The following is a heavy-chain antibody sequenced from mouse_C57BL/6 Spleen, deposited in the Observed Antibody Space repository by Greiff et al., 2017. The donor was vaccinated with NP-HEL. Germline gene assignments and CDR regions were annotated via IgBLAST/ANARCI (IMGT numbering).Heavy chain of an antibody. D-gene: IGHD1-1*01. CDR2: IYPGDGDT. CDR1: GYAFSSSW. V-gene: IGHV1-82*01. Sequence: QVQLQQSGPELVKPGASVKISCKASGYAFSSSWMNWVKQRPGKGLEWIGRIYPGDGDTNYNGKFKGKATLTADKSSSTAYMQLSSLTSEDSAVYFCARPFYYGSSAFYAMDYWGQGTSVTVSS. CDR3: ARPFYYGSSAFYAMDY. J-gene: IGHJ4*01.